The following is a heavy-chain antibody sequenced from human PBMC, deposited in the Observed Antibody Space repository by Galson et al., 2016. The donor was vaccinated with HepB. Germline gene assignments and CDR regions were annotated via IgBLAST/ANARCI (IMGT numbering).Heavy chain of an antibody. V-gene: IGHV3-30*04. Sequence: SLRLSCAASGFVFNEYTMHWVRQAPGKGLEWVALVSYSGSNEYYGDSVKGRMTSSRDNSKGTLYLHINNPRAEDTAVYYCARGSGYPISGSHDYWGQGTLVTVSS. J-gene: IGHJ4*02. CDR2: VSYSGSNE. CDR3: ARGSGYPISGSHDY. D-gene: IGHD3-10*01. CDR1: GFVFNEYT.